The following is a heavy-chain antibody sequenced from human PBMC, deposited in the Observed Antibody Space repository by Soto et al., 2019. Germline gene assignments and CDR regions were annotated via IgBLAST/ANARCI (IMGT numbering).Heavy chain of an antibody. CDR1: GFTLSSYD. CDR3: TRKTPPTGMEV. CDR2: IGSGGDT. Sequence: EVQLVESGGGLVQPGGSLRLSCAASGFTLSSYDIHWVRQATGEGLAWVSGIGSGGDTHYADSVKGRFFISREDGKNSLYLQMNNLRVGDTAVYYCTRKTPPTGMEVWGQGATVTVSS. V-gene: IGHV3-13*01. J-gene: IGHJ6*02. D-gene: IGHD2-15*01.